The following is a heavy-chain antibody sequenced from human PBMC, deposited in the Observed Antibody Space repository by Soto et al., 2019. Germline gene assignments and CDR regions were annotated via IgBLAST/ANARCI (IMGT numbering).Heavy chain of an antibody. J-gene: IGHJ4*02. CDR3: ARGSSGYSSSWYYFDS. D-gene: IGHD6-13*01. Sequence: GGSLRLSCAASGFTFTDYALSWVRQAPGKGLEWVATLSGIGGSTYLADSVKGRLSISRDNSKNTVSLLMNSLRAEATAVYFCARGSSGYSSSWYYFDSWGRGTLVTVSS. V-gene: IGHV3-23*01. CDR2: LSGIGGST. CDR1: GFTFTDYA.